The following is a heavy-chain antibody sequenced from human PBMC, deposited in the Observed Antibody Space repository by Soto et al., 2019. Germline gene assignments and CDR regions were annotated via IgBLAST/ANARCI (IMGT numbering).Heavy chain of an antibody. J-gene: IGHJ3*02. Sequence: PGGSLRLSCAASGFTFSSYWMHWVRQAPGKGLVWVSRINSDGSSTSYADSVKGRFTISRDNAKNTLYLQMNSLRAEDTAVYYCARVGPWYYDILTGYYSLDAFDIWGQGTMVTVSS. CDR1: GFTFSSYW. CDR3: ARVGPWYYDILTGYYSLDAFDI. V-gene: IGHV3-74*01. CDR2: INSDGSST. D-gene: IGHD3-9*01.